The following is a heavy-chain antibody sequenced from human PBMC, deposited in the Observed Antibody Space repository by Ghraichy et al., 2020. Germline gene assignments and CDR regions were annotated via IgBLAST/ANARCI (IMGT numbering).Heavy chain of an antibody. CDR3: ARDAPYLGYCSSTSCYKFDY. V-gene: IGHV1-18*04. CDR1: GYTFTSYG. CDR2: ISAYNGNT. Sequence: ASVKVSCKASGYTFTSYGISWVRQAPGQGLEWMGWISAYNGNTNYAQKLQGRVTMTTDTSTSTAYMELRSLRSDDTAVYYCARDAPYLGYCSSTSCYKFDYWGQGTLVTVSS. D-gene: IGHD2-2*02. J-gene: IGHJ4*02.